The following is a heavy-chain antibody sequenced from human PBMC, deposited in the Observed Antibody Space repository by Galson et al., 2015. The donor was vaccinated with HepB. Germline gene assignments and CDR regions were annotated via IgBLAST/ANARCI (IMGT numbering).Heavy chain of an antibody. J-gene: IGHJ4*02. Sequence: CAISGDSVSSNRAAWNWIRQSPSRGLEWLGRTYYRSKWSSDYAASVKGRITINADTSKNQFSLQLNSVTPEDTAVYYCARGHYYDSTGAHYFDYWGQGTLVTVSS. D-gene: IGHD3-22*01. CDR1: GDSVSSNRAA. V-gene: IGHV6-1*01. CDR2: TYYRSKWSS. CDR3: ARGHYYDSTGAHYFDY.